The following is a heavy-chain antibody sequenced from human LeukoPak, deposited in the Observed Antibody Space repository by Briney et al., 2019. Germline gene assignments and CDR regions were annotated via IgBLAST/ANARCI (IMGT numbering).Heavy chain of an antibody. V-gene: IGHV1-46*01. D-gene: IGHD6-13*01. CDR3: ARDKLHSSFRKRIAAAGRSYYFDY. Sequence: ASVKVSCKASGYTFTSYYMHWVRQAPGQGLEWMEIINPSGGSTSYAQKFQGRVTMTRDTSTSTVYMELSSLRSEDTAVYYCARDKLHSSFRKRIAAAGRSYYFDYWGQGTLVTVSS. CDR2: INPSGGST. J-gene: IGHJ4*02. CDR1: GYTFTSYY.